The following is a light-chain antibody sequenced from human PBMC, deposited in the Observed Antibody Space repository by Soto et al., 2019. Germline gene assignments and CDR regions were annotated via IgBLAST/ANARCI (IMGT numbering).Light chain of an antibody. J-gene: IGKJ4*01. CDR1: QDITND. CDR3: QQYDNVPLT. CDR2: EAS. Sequence: DIQMTQSPSSLSASVGDRVTITCQASQDITNDLNWYQQKPGKAPKVLIYEASNLETAVPSRFSGSGSGTDFPFTISSLQPEDIATYFCQQYDNVPLTFGGGTKVEIK. V-gene: IGKV1-33*01.